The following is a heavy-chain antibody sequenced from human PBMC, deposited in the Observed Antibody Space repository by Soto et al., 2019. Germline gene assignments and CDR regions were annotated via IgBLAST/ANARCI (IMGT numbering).Heavy chain of an antibody. J-gene: IGHJ4*02. CDR1: GFFFTDYF. Sequence: QVHLAESGGGLVKSGGSLTLSCSTSGFFFTDYFMSWIRQAPGKGLEWVSYISPSGDVTHYADSVKGRFTISRDNTKNSLFLQMSSLRDDDTAVYYYARQLERRVGAASHWGQGTRVSVSS. V-gene: IGHV3-11*01. D-gene: IGHD1-26*01. CDR3: ARQLERRVGAASH. CDR2: ISPSGDVT.